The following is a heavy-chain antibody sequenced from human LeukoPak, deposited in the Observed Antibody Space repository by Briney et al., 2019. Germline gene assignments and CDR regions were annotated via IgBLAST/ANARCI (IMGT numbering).Heavy chain of an antibody. CDR1: GFTFSTYG. CDR3: AKDLHYYASGSYYA. CDR2: IWHDGNNK. V-gene: IGHV3-30*02. D-gene: IGHD3-10*01. J-gene: IGHJ5*02. Sequence: GGSLRLSCAASGFTFSTYGMHWVRQAPGKGLEWVASIWHDGNNKYYADSVKGRFTISRDNSKNTMYLQMNSLRAEDTAVFYCAKDLHYYASGSYYAWGQGTLVTVSS.